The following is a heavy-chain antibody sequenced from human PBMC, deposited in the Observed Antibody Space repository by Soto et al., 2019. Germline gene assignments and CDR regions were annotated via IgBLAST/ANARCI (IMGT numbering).Heavy chain of an antibody. V-gene: IGHV3-66*01. Sequence: EVQLVESGGGLVRPGGSLRLSCAVSGFTVNTNYMSWVRQAPGKGLESVSIIYSDGSTYYADSVKGRFTTSRDRARNTLYLQMDNLRADDTAVYHCARDSSYYGSGRGVLDYWGPGTLVTVS. CDR3: ARDSSYYGSGRGVLDY. CDR1: GFTVNTNY. J-gene: IGHJ4*02. D-gene: IGHD3-10*01. CDR2: IYSDGST.